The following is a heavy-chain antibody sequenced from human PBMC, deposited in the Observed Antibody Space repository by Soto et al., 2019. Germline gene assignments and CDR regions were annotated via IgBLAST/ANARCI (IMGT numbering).Heavy chain of an antibody. D-gene: IGHD2-15*01. CDR2: LTAGGTYT. CDR3: AKVRGELGYCSGGSCYFDS. J-gene: IGHJ4*02. Sequence: EVQLLESGGGLVQPGGSLRLSCAASGFTFSIYAMTWVRQAPGKGLEWVSSLTAGGTYTYYAEAGKGRFTISRDNSNNTLVLQMNSLSAEHTAVYYCAKVRGELGYCSGGSCYFDSWGQGILVSVSS. V-gene: IGHV3-23*01. CDR1: GFTFSIYA.